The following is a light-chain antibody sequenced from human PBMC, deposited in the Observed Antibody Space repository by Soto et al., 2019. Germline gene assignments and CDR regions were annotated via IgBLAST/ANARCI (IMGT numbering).Light chain of an antibody. CDR3: SSYKTSSTVVV. CDR1: SSDIGGYNY. CDR2: GVS. V-gene: IGLV2-14*01. Sequence: QSALTQPASVSGSTGQSITISCTGTSSDIGGYNYVSWYQQYPGKAPKLMIFGVSDRPSGVSNRFSGSKSGTTASLTISGRQAEDEAYYYFSSYKTSSTVVVFGGWTQLTVL. J-gene: IGLJ2*01.